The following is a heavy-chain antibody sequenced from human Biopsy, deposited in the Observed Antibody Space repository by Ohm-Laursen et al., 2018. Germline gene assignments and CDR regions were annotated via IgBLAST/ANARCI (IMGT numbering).Heavy chain of an antibody. CDR1: GGTSTTYG. V-gene: IGHV1-69*04. Sequence: GSSVKVSCKASGGTSTTYGFNWVRQAPGQGLEWMGRIIPILGRPTYAQKFQGRVTITADTSTGTVFMDLSTLRSEDSALYYCAREQHPYIDVLTDSFSYVPMDVWGAGTTVTVSS. D-gene: IGHD3-9*01. CDR2: IIPILGRP. J-gene: IGHJ6*04. CDR3: AREQHPYIDVLTDSFSYVPMDV.